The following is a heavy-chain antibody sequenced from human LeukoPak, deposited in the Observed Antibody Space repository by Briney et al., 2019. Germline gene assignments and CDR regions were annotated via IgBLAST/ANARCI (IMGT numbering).Heavy chain of an antibody. V-gene: IGHV5-51*01. CDR1: GYSFTSYW. CDR3: ARTFYYGSGTTLSAFDI. Sequence: GESLQISCKGSGYSFTSYWIGWVRQMPGKGLEWMGIIYPGDSDTRYSPSFQGQVTISVDKSISTAYLQWTSLKASDTAMYYCARTFYYGSGTTLSAFDIWGQGTMVTVSS. CDR2: IYPGDSDT. D-gene: IGHD3-10*01. J-gene: IGHJ3*02.